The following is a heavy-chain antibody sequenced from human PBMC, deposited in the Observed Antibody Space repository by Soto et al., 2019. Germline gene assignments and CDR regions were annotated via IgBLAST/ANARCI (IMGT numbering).Heavy chain of an antibody. D-gene: IGHD3-3*01. Sequence: SQTLSLTCAISGDSVSSNSAAWNWISQSPSRGLEWLGRTYYRSKWYNDYAVSVKSRITINPDTSKNQFSLQLNSVTPEDTAVYYCARDHLVFGYDFSYGMDVWGQGTTVTVSS. CDR3: ARDHLVFGYDFSYGMDV. V-gene: IGHV6-1*01. CDR2: TYYRSKWYN. CDR1: GDSVSSNSAA. J-gene: IGHJ6*02.